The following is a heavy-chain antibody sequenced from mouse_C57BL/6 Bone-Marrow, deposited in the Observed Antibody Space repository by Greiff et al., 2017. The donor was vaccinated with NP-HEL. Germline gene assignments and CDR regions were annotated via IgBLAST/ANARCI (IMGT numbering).Heavy chain of an antibody. V-gene: IGHV7-1*01. CDR1: GFTFSDFY. CDR3: ARDAGGFAWFAY. J-gene: IGHJ3*01. CDR2: SRNKANDYTT. Sequence: EVNVVESGGGLVQSGRSLRLSCATSGFTFSDFYMEWVRQAPGKGLEWIAASRNKANDYTTEYSASVKGRFIVSRDTSQSILYLQMNALRAEDTAIYYCARDAGGFAWFAYWGQGTLVTVSA.